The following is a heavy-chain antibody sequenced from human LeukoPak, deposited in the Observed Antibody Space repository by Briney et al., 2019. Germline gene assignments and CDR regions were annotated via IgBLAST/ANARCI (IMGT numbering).Heavy chain of an antibody. CDR2: IYSGGST. V-gene: IGHV3-66*01. CDR1: GFTVSSNY. D-gene: IGHD2-15*01. CDR3: ARERGYCSGGSCFSYYYYGMDV. J-gene: IGHJ6*02. Sequence: GGSLRLSCAASGFTVSSNYMSWVRQAPGKGLERVSVIYSGGSTYYADSVKGRFTISRDNSKNTLYLQMNSLRAEDTAVYYCARERGYCSGGSCFSYYYYGMDVWGQGTTVTVSS.